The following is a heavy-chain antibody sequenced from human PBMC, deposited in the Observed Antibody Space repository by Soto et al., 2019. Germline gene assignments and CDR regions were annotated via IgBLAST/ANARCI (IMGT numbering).Heavy chain of an antibody. D-gene: IGHD1-7*01. CDR1: GGSISSSSYY. J-gene: IGHJ4*02. CDR2: IYYSGST. CDR3: ARRINWNYPFDY. Sequence: SETLSLTCTVSGGSISSSSYYWGWIRQPPGKGLEWIGSIYYSGSTYYNPSLKSRVTISVDTSKNQFSLKLSSVTAADTAVYYCARRINWNYPFDYWGQGTLVTVSS. V-gene: IGHV4-39*01.